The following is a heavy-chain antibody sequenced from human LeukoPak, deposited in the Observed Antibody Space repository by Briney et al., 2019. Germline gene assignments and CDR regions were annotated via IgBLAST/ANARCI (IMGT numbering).Heavy chain of an antibody. Sequence: SETLSLTCTVSGGSISSSDYYWAWIRQPPGKGLECIGGMHYGGRTYYTPSLKSRVTISIDTSKNQFSLKLNSVTAADTAVYYCASGERGYSYGPLDYWGQGILVTVSS. D-gene: IGHD5-18*01. CDR1: GGSISSSDYY. V-gene: IGHV4-39*07. CDR2: MHYGGRT. J-gene: IGHJ4*02. CDR3: ASGERGYSYGPLDY.